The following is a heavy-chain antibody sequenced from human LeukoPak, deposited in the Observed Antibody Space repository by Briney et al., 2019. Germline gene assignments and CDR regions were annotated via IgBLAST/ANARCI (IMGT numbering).Heavy chain of an antibody. Sequence: GGSLRLSCAASGFTFSSYAMNWVRQAPGKGLEWVSSISTGSTYIYYADSVRGRFTISRDNAKNSLYLQINSLRAEDTAVYYCARAGDADAFDIWGQGTMVTVSS. J-gene: IGHJ3*02. CDR1: GFTFSSYA. V-gene: IGHV3-21*01. D-gene: IGHD5-24*01. CDR2: ISTGSTYI. CDR3: ARAGDADAFDI.